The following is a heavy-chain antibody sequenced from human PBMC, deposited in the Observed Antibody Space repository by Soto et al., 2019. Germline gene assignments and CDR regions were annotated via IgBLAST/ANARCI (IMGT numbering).Heavy chain of an antibody. CDR1: GGTFSSYA. J-gene: IGHJ5*02. CDR3: ARDAGYCSGGSCLNWFDP. D-gene: IGHD2-15*01. CDR2: IIPIFGTA. Sequence: GASVKVSCKASGGTFSSYAISWVRQAPGQGLEWMGGIIPIFGTANYAQKFQGRVTITADESTSTAYMELSSLRSEDTAVYYCARDAGYCSGGSCLNWFDPWGQGTLVTVSS. V-gene: IGHV1-69*13.